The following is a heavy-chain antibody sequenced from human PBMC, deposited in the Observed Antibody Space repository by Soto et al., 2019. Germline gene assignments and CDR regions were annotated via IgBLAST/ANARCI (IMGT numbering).Heavy chain of an antibody. V-gene: IGHV3-30*18. Sequence: QVQLVESGGGVVQPGRSLRLSSAASGFGFSSYAMHWVRQAPGKGLEWVAVVSYDGSRTYYADSVKGRFTISRDNFKSTLYLQMNSLRAEDTAVYYCAKAGVNYYYYYMDVWGKGTTVTVSS. CDR3: AKAGVNYYYYYMDV. D-gene: IGHD3-10*01. CDR2: VSYDGSRT. J-gene: IGHJ6*03. CDR1: GFGFSSYA.